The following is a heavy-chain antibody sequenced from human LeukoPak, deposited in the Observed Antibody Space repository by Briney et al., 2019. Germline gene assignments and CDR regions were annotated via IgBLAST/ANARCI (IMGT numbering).Heavy chain of an antibody. J-gene: IGHJ4*02. CDR1: RGSTTSPGYY. D-gene: IGHD6-6*01. Sequence: PSETLSLTCIQPRGSTTSPGYYLSCIRQPAGKWLEWIGRFLASGSTLYNPSRKSRVTLSVDTSKNNLSLRLDSVAAADTAVYYCSSARSSSSFYHWGQGHLVTVSS. CDR3: SSARSSSSFYH. V-gene: IGHV4-61*02. CDR2: FLASGST.